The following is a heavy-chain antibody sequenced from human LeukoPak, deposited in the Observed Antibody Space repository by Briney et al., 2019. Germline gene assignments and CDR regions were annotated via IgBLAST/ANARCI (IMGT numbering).Heavy chain of an antibody. CDR2: IYYSGNT. J-gene: IGHJ1*01. CDR3: ARQSKGIIVITDFQH. CDR1: DGSFSGYY. V-gene: IGHV4-34*01. Sequence: SETLSLTCAVYDGSFSGYYWSWIRQPPGKGLEWIGSIYYSGNTYYSPSLKSRVTISVDTSKNQFSLKLSSVTAADTAVYYCARQSKGIIVITDFQHWGQGTLVTVSS. D-gene: IGHD3-22*01.